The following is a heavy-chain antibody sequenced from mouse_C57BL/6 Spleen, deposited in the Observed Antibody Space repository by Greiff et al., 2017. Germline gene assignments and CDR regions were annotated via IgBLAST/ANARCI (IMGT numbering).Heavy chain of an antibody. Sequence: QVQLQQPGAELVKPGASVKLSCKASGYTFTSYWMHWVKQRPGPGLEWIGMIHPNSGSTNYNEKFKSKATLTVDKSSSTAYMQLSSLTSEDSAVYYCARPPLGLDWYFDVWGTGTTVTVSS. CDR2: IHPNSGST. V-gene: IGHV1-64*01. CDR1: GYTFTSYW. J-gene: IGHJ1*03. CDR3: ARPPLGLDWYFDV. D-gene: IGHD4-1*01.